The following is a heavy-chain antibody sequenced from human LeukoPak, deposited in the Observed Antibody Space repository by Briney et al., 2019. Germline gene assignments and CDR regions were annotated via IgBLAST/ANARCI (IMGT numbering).Heavy chain of an antibody. CDR1: GYTFPAYY. CDR2: INPNSGGT. D-gene: IGHD4-23*01. J-gene: IGHJ3*02. Sequence: ASVKVSCKASGYTFPAYYIHWVRQAPGQGLEWMGWINPNSGGTNYALKFQGRVTMTRDTSISTANMELTSLRSDDTAVYYCARPQDHGGNVENFDIWGQGTLVTVSS. CDR3: ARPQDHGGNVENFDI. V-gene: IGHV1-2*02.